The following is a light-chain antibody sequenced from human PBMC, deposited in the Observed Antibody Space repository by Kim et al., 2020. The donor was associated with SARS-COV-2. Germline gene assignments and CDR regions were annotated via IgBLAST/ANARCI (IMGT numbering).Light chain of an antibody. Sequence: ASVGDRVTITCRTDQGIGYYVAWYQHKPGVSPTLLIYAASTLQSGVSSRFNGSGSGTNFSLTISSLQPADVGTYYCQKYNSAPWTFGPGTKVDIK. V-gene: IGKV1-27*01. CDR1: QGIGYY. CDR2: AAS. CDR3: QKYNSAPWT. J-gene: IGKJ1*01.